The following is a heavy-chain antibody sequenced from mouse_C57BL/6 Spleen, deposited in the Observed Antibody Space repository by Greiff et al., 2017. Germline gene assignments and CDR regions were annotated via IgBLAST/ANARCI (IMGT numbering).Heavy chain of an antibody. Sequence: VQLQPSGAELARPGASVKLSCTASGYTFTSYGISWVKQRTGQGLEWIGELYPRSGNTYSNETFKGKATLTADKSSSTAYMELRSRTSEDSAVYFCARYEYSYYYAMDYWGQGTSVTVSS. D-gene: IGHD2-4*01. CDR2: LYPRSGNT. CDR1: GYTFTSYG. V-gene: IGHV1-81*01. J-gene: IGHJ4*01. CDR3: ARYEYSYYYAMDY.